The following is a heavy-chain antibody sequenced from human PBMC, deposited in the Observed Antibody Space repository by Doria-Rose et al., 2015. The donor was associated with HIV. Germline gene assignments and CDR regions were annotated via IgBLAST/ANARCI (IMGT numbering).Heavy chain of an antibody. J-gene: IGHJ6*02. CDR3: ARERSDGMDV. CDR1: GGAFSSYA. D-gene: IGHD3-10*01. V-gene: IGHV1-69*12. Sequence: QVQLVQSAAEVKKPGSSVKVSCKASGGAFSSYAITWVRQAPGQGLEWMGWLIPMFDTANYAQIFQGRVTITADGSTSTAYMELSSLRSEDTAVYYCARERSDGMDVWGQGTTVTVSS. CDR2: LIPMFDTA.